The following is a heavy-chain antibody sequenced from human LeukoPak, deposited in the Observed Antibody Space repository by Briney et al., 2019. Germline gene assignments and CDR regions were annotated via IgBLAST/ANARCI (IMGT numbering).Heavy chain of an antibody. J-gene: IGHJ4*02. CDR1: GFTFGIAW. Sequence: GGSLRLSCAASGFTFGIAWMSWVRQAPGKGLEWVGRIKSKISGGTTDYAAPVNGRFTISSDDSKNTLYLQMNSLKTEDTGVYYCTTVRSTSCYSFDRWGQGTLITVSS. CDR3: TTVRSTSCYSFDR. CDR2: IKSKISGGTT. V-gene: IGHV3-15*01. D-gene: IGHD2-2*02.